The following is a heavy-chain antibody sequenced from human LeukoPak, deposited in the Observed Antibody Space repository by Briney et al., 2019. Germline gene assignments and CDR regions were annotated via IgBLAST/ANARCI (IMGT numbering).Heavy chain of an antibody. J-gene: IGHJ4*02. Sequence: ASVKVSCKASGYTFTSYGISWVRQAPGQGLEWMGWISAYNGNTNYAQKLQGRVTMTTDTSTSTAYMELRSLRSDDTAVYYSARVRDYYDSSGLFDYWGQGTLVTVSS. CDR2: ISAYNGNT. CDR3: ARVRDYYDSSGLFDY. CDR1: GYTFTSYG. V-gene: IGHV1-18*01. D-gene: IGHD3-22*01.